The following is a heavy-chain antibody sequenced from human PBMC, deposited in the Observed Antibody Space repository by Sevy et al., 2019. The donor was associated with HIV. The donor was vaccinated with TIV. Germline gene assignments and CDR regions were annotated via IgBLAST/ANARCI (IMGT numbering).Heavy chain of an antibody. D-gene: IGHD3-16*01. V-gene: IGHV3-7*01. CDR1: GFTFSANW. CDR2: IKADGSDK. J-gene: IGHJ4*02. CDR3: AHETFGRFES. Sequence: GGSLRLSCAASGFTFSANWMNWVRQAPGKGLEWVANIKADGSDKTYVDSVEGRFTISRDNAKNLLILQMNSLRVEDTAVYYCAHETFGRFESWGQGTLVTVSS.